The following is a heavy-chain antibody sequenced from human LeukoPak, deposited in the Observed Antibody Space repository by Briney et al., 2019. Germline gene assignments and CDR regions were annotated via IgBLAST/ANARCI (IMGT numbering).Heavy chain of an antibody. CDR1: GFXFSGYG. CDR3: ARYLGGRNAFDI. D-gene: IGHD3-16*01. CDR2: MWYDGSKT. V-gene: IGHV3-33*01. J-gene: IGHJ3*02. Sequence: PGGSLRLSCVASGFXFSGYGIHWVRQAPGKGLEWVAVMWYDGSKTYYADSVKGRYTISRDNSKYTLYLQMSSLRDEDTAAYYCARYLGGRNAFDIWGQGTMVTVSS.